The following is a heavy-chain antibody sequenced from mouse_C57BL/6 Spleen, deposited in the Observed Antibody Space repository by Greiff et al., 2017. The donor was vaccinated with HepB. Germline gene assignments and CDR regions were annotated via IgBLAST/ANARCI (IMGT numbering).Heavy chain of an antibody. CDR3: ARNNGYFDV. J-gene: IGHJ1*03. CDR2: ISSGSSTI. CDR1: GFTFSDYG. V-gene: IGHV5-17*01. Sequence: EVKVVESGGGLVKPGGSLKLSCAASGFTFSDYGMHWVRQAPEKGLEWVAYISSGSSTIYYADTVKGRFTISRDNAKNTLFLQMTSLRSEDTAMYYCARNNGYFDVWGTGTTVTVSS.